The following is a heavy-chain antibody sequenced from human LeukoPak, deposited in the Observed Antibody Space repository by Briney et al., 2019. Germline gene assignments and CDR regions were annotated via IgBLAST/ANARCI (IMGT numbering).Heavy chain of an antibody. D-gene: IGHD5-12*01. CDR2: IYSSGST. CDR3: ARDPYSGYGRFDY. V-gene: IGHV4-34*01. J-gene: IGHJ4*02. Sequence: SETLSLTCAVYGGSFSGYYWGWIRQPPGKGLEWIGNIYSSGSTYYNPSLKSRVTISVDTSKKQFSLKLNSLTAADTAVYYCARDPYSGYGRFDYWGQGTLVTVSS. CDR1: GGSFSGYY.